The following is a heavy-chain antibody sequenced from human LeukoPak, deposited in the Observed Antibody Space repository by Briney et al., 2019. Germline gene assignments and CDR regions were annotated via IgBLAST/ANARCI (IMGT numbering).Heavy chain of an antibody. J-gene: IGHJ5*02. Sequence: PGGSLRLSCAASGFTFSSYAMSWVRQAPGKGLVWVSRINSDGSRTSYADSVKGRFTISRDNAKNTLYLQMNSLRDEDTAVYYCARESGYHGSGFDPWGQGTLVTVSS. CDR1: GFTFSSYA. CDR2: INSDGSRT. V-gene: IGHV3-74*01. D-gene: IGHD3-10*01. CDR3: ARESGYHGSGFDP.